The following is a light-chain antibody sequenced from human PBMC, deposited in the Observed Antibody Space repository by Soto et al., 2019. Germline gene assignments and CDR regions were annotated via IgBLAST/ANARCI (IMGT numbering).Light chain of an antibody. J-gene: IGKJ5*01. CDR3: QHYNSGLPSGT. CDR2: GGS. Sequence: EIVMTQSPATLSVSPGDRATLSCRASHSVSSNLAWYQQKPGQAPRILIYGGSTRATGIPARFSGSGSGTEFTLTISSLQCEGFAGYYCQHYNSGLPSGTFGQGTRLEIK. V-gene: IGKV3-15*01. CDR1: HSVSSN.